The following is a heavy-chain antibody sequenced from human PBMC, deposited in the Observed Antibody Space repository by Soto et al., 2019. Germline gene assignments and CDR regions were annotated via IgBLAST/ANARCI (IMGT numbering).Heavy chain of an antibody. J-gene: IGHJ4*02. CDR1: GGSFSGYY. CDR3: ARGQRWVSQNWNYGPQNGYFDY. V-gene: IGHV4-34*01. CDR2: INHSGST. Sequence: QVQLQQWGAGLLKPSETLSLTCAVYGGSFSGYYWSWIRQPPGKGLEWIGEINHSGSTNYNPSLKSRVTISVDTSKNQFSLKLSSVTAADTAVYYCARGQRWVSQNWNYGPQNGYFDYWGQGTLVTVSS. D-gene: IGHD1-7*01.